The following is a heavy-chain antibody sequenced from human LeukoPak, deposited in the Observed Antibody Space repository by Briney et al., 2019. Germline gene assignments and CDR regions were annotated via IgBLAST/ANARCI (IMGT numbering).Heavy chain of an antibody. CDR2: VSLSGLT. Sequence: PSETLSLTCTVSGGSIRSSSYYWGWIRQPPGQGLEWIGEVSLSGLTNYNPSLSSRVIMALDTSKNHLSLHLTSVTAADTAVYYCSRENGAFSPFGYWGQGYLVTVLS. V-gene: IGHV4-39*07. CDR1: GGSIRSSSYY. J-gene: IGHJ4*02. D-gene: IGHD2-8*01. CDR3: SRENGAFSPFGY.